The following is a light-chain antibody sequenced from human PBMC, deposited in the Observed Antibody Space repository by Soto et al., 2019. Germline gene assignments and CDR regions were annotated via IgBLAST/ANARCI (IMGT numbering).Light chain of an antibody. CDR3: HSYDATDQV. V-gene: IGLV2-14*01. CDR1: ITDVGGYNY. CDR2: EVS. Sequence: QSALTQPSSVSGSPGQSVTISCTGTITDVGGYNYVSWYQHHPDKAPKLVIYEVSNRPSGVSDRFSGSKSGNTASLTISGLQAEDEAVYFCHSYDATDQVFGGGTKLTVL. J-gene: IGLJ3*02.